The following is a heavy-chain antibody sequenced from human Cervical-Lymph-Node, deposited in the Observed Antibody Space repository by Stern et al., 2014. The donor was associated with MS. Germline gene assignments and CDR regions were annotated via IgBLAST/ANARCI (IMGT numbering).Heavy chain of an antibody. CDR3: AKDRSLGSGSYYSDLLDY. CDR1: GYTFSAYY. D-gene: IGHD3-10*01. CDR2: VNPNSGGT. J-gene: IGHJ4*02. Sequence: QVQLVQSGAEMKKPGASVKISCKTSGYTFSAYYLHWVRQIPGEGLEWMGRVNPNSGGTYLAQKFQGRVIMTRDTSINTTHLEVTGLTSDDTAVYYCAKDRSLGSGSYYSDLLDYWGQGTLVTVSS. V-gene: IGHV1-2*06.